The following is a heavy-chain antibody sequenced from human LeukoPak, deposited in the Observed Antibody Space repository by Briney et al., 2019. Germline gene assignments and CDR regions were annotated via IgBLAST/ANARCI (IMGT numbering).Heavy chain of an antibody. CDR3: ARFQYTTGLFDY. CDR2: FYYSGST. D-gene: IGHD1-1*01. J-gene: IGHJ4*02. V-gene: IGHV4-59*01. Sequence: SETLSLTCTVSGGSISGYYWSWLRQPPGKGLEWIGYFYYSGSTNYNPSLKSRVTMSVDTSKNQFSLKLSSVTAADTAVFYCARFQYTTGLFDYWGQGALVTVSS. CDR1: GGSISGYY.